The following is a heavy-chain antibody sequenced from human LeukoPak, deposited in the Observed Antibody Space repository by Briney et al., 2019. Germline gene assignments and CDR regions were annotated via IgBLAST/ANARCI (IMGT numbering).Heavy chain of an antibody. V-gene: IGHV4-39*07. CDR1: GGSISSSSYY. J-gene: IGHJ6*03. CDR3: ARRRTPYYYYMDV. CDR2: IYYSGSS. D-gene: IGHD2-15*01. Sequence: SSETLSLTCTVSGGSISSSSYYWGWIRQPPGKGLEWIGSIYYSGSSYYNPSLKSRVTISVDTSKNQFSLKLSSVTAADTAVYYCARRRTPYYYYMDVWGKGTTVTVSS.